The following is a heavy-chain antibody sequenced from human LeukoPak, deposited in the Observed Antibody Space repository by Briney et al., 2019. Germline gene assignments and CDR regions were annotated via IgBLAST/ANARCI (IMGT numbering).Heavy chain of an antibody. V-gene: IGHV3-23*01. D-gene: IGHD3-22*01. J-gene: IGHJ4*02. CDR1: GLTFSSHW. CDR2: ISGSGGST. Sequence: GGSLRLSCAASGLTFSSHWMHWVRQAPGKGLVWVSAISGSGGSTYYADSVKGRFTIYRDNSKHTLYLQMNSLRAEDTAVYYCAKDHSSGYSYFDYWGQGTLVTVSS. CDR3: AKDHSSGYSYFDY.